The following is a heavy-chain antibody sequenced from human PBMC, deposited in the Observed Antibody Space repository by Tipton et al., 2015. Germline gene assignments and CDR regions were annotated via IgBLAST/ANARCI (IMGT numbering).Heavy chain of an antibody. CDR1: GGSISNYY. J-gene: IGHJ2*01. D-gene: IGHD6-19*01. V-gene: IGHV4-59*12. CDR2: ISYSGSP. Sequence: TLSLTCTVSGGSISNYYWNWIRQPPGKGLKWIGYISYSGSPNYNPSLRSRVTISVDASKNPFSLQLSSITAADTAVYYCARGHYVSGWYSHYFDLWGRGSLVTVSS. CDR3: ARGHYVSGWYSHYFDL.